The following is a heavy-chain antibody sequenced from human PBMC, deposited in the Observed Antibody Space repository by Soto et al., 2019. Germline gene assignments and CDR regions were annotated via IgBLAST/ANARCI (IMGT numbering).Heavy chain of an antibody. CDR2: IYHSGST. Sequence: PSETLSLTXAVSGGSISSGGYSWSWIRQPPGKGLEWIGYIYHSGSTYYNPSLKSRVTISVDRSKNQFSLKLSSVTAADTAVYYCARSGELLQTFDSWGQGTLVTVSS. D-gene: IGHD1-26*01. CDR3: ARSGELLQTFDS. CDR1: GGSISSGGYS. J-gene: IGHJ4*02. V-gene: IGHV4-30-2*01.